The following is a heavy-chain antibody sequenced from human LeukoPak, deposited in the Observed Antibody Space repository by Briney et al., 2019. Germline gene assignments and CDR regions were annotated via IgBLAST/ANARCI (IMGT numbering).Heavy chain of an antibody. CDR2: IRSKAYGETA. J-gene: IGHJ4*02. D-gene: IGHD1-1*01. V-gene: IGHV3-49*03. Sequence: GGSLRLSCTASGFTFGDYAMSWIRQAPGKGLEWVGFIRSKAYGETADYAASVKGRFTISRDDSKAIAYLQMNSLKTEDTAMYHCTRDRGAYNLYDYWGQGTLVTVSS. CDR3: TRDRGAYNLYDY. CDR1: GFTFGDYA.